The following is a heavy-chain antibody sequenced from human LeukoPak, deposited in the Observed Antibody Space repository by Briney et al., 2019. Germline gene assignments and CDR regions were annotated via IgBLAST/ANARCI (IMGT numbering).Heavy chain of an antibody. Sequence: ASVKVSCKASGYTFTGYYMHWVRQAPGQGPEWMGWIHTNTGNPTYVQGFTGRFVFSLDTFVSTAYLQIISLKAEDTAVYFCARGRDTTGYVNYWGQGTLVTVSS. CDR2: IHTNTGNP. CDR3: ARGRDTTGYVNY. J-gene: IGHJ4*02. V-gene: IGHV7-4-1*02. D-gene: IGHD3-22*01. CDR1: GYTFTGYY.